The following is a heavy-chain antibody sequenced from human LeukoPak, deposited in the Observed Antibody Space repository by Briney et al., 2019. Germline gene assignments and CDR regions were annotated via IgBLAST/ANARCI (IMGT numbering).Heavy chain of an antibody. CDR1: GFTVSSNY. CDR2: IYSGGST. V-gene: IGHV3-53*01. Sequence: GGSLRLSCAASGFTVSSNYMSWVRQAPGKGLEWVSVIYSGGSTYYADSVKGRFTISRDNSKNTLYLQMNSLRAEDTAVYYCARFPLNLIVGAPQRAFDIWGQGTMVTVSS. CDR3: ARFPLNLIVGAPQRAFDI. D-gene: IGHD1-26*01. J-gene: IGHJ3*02.